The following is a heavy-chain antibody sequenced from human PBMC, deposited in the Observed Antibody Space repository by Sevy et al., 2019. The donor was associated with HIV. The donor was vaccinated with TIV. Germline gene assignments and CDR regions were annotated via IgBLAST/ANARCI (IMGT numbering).Heavy chain of an antibody. J-gene: IGHJ4*02. CDR1: AFSFNTYA. D-gene: IGHD2-15*01. CDR3: ANPRWSFYFDY. CDR2: ISGSGDST. V-gene: IGHV3-23*01. Sequence: GESLKISCAASAFSFNTYAMSWVRRAPGKGLEWVSTISGSGDSTFYSDSVKGRFTISRDNSKNTRYLQMNSLRAEDTAVYYCANPRWSFYFDYWGQGTLVTVSS.